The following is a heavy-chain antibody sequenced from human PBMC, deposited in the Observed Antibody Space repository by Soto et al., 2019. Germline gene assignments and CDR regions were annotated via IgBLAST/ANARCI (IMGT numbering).Heavy chain of an antibody. CDR2: IYSSGST. Sequence: PSETLSLTCTVSGDSISGYYWSWIRQPPGKRPEWLGCIYSSGSTKYNPSLRSRVTLSIDTPRSQFSLRLNSVTAADTAVYYCARARYYGAKNGFWGQGTRVTVSS. CDR1: GDSISGYY. J-gene: IGHJ4*02. CDR3: ARARYYGAKNGF. D-gene: IGHD1-26*01. V-gene: IGHV4-59*01.